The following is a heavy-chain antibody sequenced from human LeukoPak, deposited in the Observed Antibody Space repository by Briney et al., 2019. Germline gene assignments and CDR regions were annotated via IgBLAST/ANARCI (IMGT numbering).Heavy chain of an antibody. Sequence: ASETLSLTCTVPGGSISSYYWSWIRQPPGKGLEWIGYIYYSGSTNYNPSLKSRVTISVDTSKNQFSLKLSSVTAADTAVYYCARLSSSGWYSFDYWGQGTLVTVSS. CDR3: ARLSSSGWYSFDY. J-gene: IGHJ4*02. D-gene: IGHD6-19*01. V-gene: IGHV4-59*08. CDR2: IYYSGST. CDR1: GGSISSYY.